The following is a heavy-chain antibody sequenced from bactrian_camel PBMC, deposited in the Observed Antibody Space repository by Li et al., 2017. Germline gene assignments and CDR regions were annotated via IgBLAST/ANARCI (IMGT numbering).Heavy chain of an antibody. J-gene: IGHJ6*01. CDR1: GFTFSSQC. CDR2: IATGSTKK. Sequence: VQLVESGGGLVQPGGSLRLSCAASGFTFSSQCMSWVRQAPGKGLEWVFSIATGSTKKYYGDSVKGRFTISRDDAKNTVYLQMNSLKPEDTAVYYCVTWQLGGSWVFGFDYWGQGTQVTVS. D-gene: IGHD2*01. CDR3: VTWQLGGSWVFGFDY. V-gene: IGHV3-2*01.